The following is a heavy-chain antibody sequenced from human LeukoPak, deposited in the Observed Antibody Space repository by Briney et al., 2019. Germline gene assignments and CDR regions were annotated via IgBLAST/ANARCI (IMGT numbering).Heavy chain of an antibody. CDR3: ARRPRTSIAARPTNWFDP. CDR1: GGSISSGGYY. CDR2: IYYSGST. D-gene: IGHD6-6*01. Sequence: PSQTLSLTCTVSGGSISSGGYYWSWIRQHPGKGLEWIGYIYYSGSTYYNPSLKSRVTISVDTSKNQFSLKLSSVTAADTAVYYCARRPRTSIAARPTNWFDPWGQGTLVTVSS. V-gene: IGHV4-31*03. J-gene: IGHJ5*02.